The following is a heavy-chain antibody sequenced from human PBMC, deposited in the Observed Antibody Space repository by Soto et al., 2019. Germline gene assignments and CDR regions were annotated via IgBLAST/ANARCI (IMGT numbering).Heavy chain of an antibody. D-gene: IGHD3-10*01. CDR1: GCTLSGRS. V-gene: IGHV3-74*01. CDR2: IDNAGTDS. CDR3: ARGWFGPDV. Sequence: EVQLVESGGGLVQPGGSLRLSCAASGCTLSGRSMHGVRQAPGKGLVWVSGIDNAGTDSTYAASVKGRFTSSRDNAKNMLYLQMNSLRVEDTAVYYCARGWFGPDVWGNGTTVTVSS. J-gene: IGHJ6*04.